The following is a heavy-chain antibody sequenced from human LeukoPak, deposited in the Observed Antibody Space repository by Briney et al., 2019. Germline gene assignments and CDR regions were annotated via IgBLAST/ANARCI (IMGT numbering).Heavy chain of an antibody. D-gene: IGHD3-10*01. CDR3: VTLGCDYIVQSYYSEH. V-gene: IGHV5-51*01. Sequence: GESLKISCQGSGYSFTNYWIGWVRQMPGKGLEWMTLIYPGDSDRRYSPSFQGHVTISADNSITTAYLQWNSLKTSDTAMYYCVTLGCDYIVQSYYSEHWGQGSRVTVSS. CDR2: IYPGDSDR. J-gene: IGHJ4*01. CDR1: GYSFTNYW.